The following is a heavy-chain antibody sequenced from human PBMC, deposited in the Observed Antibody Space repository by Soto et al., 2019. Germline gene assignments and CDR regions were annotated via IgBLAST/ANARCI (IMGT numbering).Heavy chain of an antibody. V-gene: IGHV1-3*01. CDR2: INAGNGNT. Sequence: ASVKVSCKASGYTLTSYAMHWVRQAPGQRIEWMIWINAGNGNTKYSQKLQGRVTITRDTSASTAYMELSSMRSEDTAVYYCARDLSGIAVADLRGSYYYYMDVWGKGTTVTVSS. CDR1: GYTLTSYA. J-gene: IGHJ6*03. D-gene: IGHD6-19*01. CDR3: ARDLSGIAVADLRGSYYYYMDV.